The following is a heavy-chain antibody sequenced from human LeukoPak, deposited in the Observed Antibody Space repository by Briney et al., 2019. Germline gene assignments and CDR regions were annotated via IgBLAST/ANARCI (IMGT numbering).Heavy chain of an antibody. Sequence: GGSLRLSCAASGFTFSAYAMAWVRRPPGRGLEWVSTMALSGGPTHYADAVEGRFTISRDDSKSTLYLHINNLRAEDTAVYYCARDFSLVVGASDSWGKGTLVTVSS. D-gene: IGHD1-26*01. CDR2: MALSGGPT. CDR3: ARDFSLVVGASDS. CDR1: GFTFSAYA. J-gene: IGHJ5*02. V-gene: IGHV3-23*01.